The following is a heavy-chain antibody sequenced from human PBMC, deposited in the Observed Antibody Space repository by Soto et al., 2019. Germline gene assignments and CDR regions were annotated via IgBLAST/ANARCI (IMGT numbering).Heavy chain of an antibody. Sequence: QVQLVQSGAEVKKPGSSVKVSCKASGGTFSSYAISWVRQAPGQGLEWMGGIIPIFGTANYAQKFQGRVTTTADESTSTAYMELSSLRSEDTAVYYCARDQLGSIAARQLRRLCNWFDPWGQGIMVTVSS. J-gene: IGHJ5*02. CDR3: ARDQLGSIAARQLRRLCNWFDP. CDR2: IIPIFGTA. D-gene: IGHD6-6*01. V-gene: IGHV1-69*01. CDR1: GGTFSSYA.